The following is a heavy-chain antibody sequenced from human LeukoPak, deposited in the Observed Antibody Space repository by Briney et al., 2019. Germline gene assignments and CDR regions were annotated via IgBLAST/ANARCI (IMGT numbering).Heavy chain of an antibody. J-gene: IGHJ3*02. CDR1: GGTFSSYA. CDR2: IIPIFGTA. D-gene: IGHD5-24*01. Sequence: GSSVKVSCKASGGTFSSYAISWVRQAPGQGLEWMGGIIPIFGTANYAQKFQGRVTITTDESTSTAYMELSSLRSEDTAVYYCARHDLGDGADAFDIWGQGTMVTVSS. V-gene: IGHV1-69*05. CDR3: ARHDLGDGADAFDI.